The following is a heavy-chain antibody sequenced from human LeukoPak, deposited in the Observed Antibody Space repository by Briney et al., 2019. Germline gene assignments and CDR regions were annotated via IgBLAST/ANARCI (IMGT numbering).Heavy chain of an antibody. D-gene: IGHD3-10*01. V-gene: IGHV4-59*12. CDR3: ARDSIWTLWFGELGAFDI. J-gene: IGHJ3*02. CDR2: IYYSGST. Sequence: PSETLSLTCTVSGGSISSYYWSWIRQPPGKGLEWVGYIYYSGSTNYNPSLKSRVTISVDTSKNQFSLKLSSVTAADTAVYYCARDSIWTLWFGELGAFDIWGQGTMVTVSS. CDR1: GGSISSYY.